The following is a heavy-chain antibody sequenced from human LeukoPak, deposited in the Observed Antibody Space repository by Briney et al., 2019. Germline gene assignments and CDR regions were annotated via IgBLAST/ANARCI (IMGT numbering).Heavy chain of an antibody. D-gene: IGHD3-22*01. Sequence: SETLPLTCNVSGGSVXSGDXNXSXIRQPXGKGLXXIGYIYHSGSAYYXPSLRSRVTISVDTSKNQFSLQLRSVTAADTAVYYCATSRINYYDHNYWGQGTLVTVSS. CDR1: GGSVXSGDXN. CDR3: ATSRINYYDHNY. V-gene: IGHV4-30-4*01. J-gene: IGHJ4*02. CDR2: IYHSGSA.